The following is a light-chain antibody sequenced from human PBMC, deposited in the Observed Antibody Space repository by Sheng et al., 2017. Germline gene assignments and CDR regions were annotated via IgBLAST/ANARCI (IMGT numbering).Light chain of an antibody. CDR1: SSDVGSYNL. J-gene: IGLJ2*01. V-gene: IGLV2-14*02. CDR3: SSYTATSTVI. Sequence: QSALTQPASVSGSPGQSITISCTGTSSDVGSYNLVSWYQQYSGKAPKLMIYEGSKRPSGVSNRFSGSKSDNTASLTISGLQGEDEADYYCSSYTATSTVIFGGGTKLTVL. CDR2: EGS.